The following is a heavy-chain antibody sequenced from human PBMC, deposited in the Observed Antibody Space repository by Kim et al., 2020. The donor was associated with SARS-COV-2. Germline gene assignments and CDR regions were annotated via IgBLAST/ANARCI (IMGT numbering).Heavy chain of an antibody. Sequence: KCERRFQGRVTVTRDTSASTAYRVLSSLRSEDTAVYYCARDMMGDRTYDYWGQGTLVTVSS. V-gene: IGHV1-3*01. D-gene: IGHD2-21*02. CDR3: ARDMMGDRTYDY. J-gene: IGHJ4*02.